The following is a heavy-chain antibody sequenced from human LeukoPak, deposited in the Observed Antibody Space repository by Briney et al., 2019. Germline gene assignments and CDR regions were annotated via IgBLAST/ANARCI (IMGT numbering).Heavy chain of an antibody. CDR3: ARGYGSGSFDY. CDR1: GYTLTELS. J-gene: IGHJ4*02. CDR2: MNPNSGNT. Sequence: ASVKVSCKVSGYTLTELSMHWVRQATGQGLEWMGWMNPNSGNTGYAQKFQGRVTMTRNTSISTAYMELSSLRSEDTAVYYCARGYGSGSFDYWGQGTLVTVSS. D-gene: IGHD3-10*01. V-gene: IGHV1-8*01.